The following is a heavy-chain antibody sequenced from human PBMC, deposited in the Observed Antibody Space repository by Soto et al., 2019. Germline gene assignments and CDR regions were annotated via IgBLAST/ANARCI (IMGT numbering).Heavy chain of an antibody. J-gene: IGHJ4*02. D-gene: IGHD1-26*01. Sequence: QVQLVESGGGVVQPGRSLRLSCAASGFTFSSYGMHWVRQAPGKGLEWVAVISYDGSNKYYADSVKGRFTISRDNSKNTLYLQMNSLRAEDTAVYYCAKDDQCGVGAVDYWGQGTLVTVSS. CDR2: ISYDGSNK. CDR1: GFTFSSYG. V-gene: IGHV3-30*18. CDR3: AKDDQCGVGAVDY.